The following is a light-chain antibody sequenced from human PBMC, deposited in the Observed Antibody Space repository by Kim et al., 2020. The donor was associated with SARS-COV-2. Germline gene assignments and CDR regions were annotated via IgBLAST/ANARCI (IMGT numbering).Light chain of an antibody. V-gene: IGLV1-51*01. CDR1: SSTFGNNS. Sequence: RQAPITCSGSSSTFGNNSVTCYHHLPGTAPKLLIYDHNKRPSGIPDRFSGSKSATSATLGITGLQTGDEADYYCGTWDSSLYAGVFGGGTQLTVL. J-gene: IGLJ2*01. CDR3: GTWDSSLYAGV. CDR2: DHN.